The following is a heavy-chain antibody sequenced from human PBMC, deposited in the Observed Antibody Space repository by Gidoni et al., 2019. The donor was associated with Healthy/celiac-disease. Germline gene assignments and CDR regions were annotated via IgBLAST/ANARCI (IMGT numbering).Heavy chain of an antibody. D-gene: IGHD3-3*01. J-gene: IGHJ4*02. CDR1: GFTFGDYA. V-gene: IGHV3-49*04. Sequence: EVQLVESGGGLVQPGRSLRLSCTASGFTFGDYAMSWVRQAPGKGLGWVGFSRSKAYGGTTEYAASVKGRFTISRDDSKSIAYLQMNSLKTEDTAVYYCTRVHYDFWSGYFFDYWGQGTLVTVSS. CDR3: TRVHYDFWSGYFFDY. CDR2: SRSKAYGGTT.